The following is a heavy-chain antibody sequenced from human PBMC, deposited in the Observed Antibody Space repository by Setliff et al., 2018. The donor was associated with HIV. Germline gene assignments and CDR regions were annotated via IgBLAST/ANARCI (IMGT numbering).Heavy chain of an antibody. J-gene: IGHJ3*02. V-gene: IGHV3-7*01. Sequence: GGSLRLSCAASGFTFSNYWMSWVRQAPGKGLEWVANIKQDGSDKYYVDSVKGRFTISRDNAKNSLYLQTSSLRAEDTAVYYCARARRYDYDWGNYRLDAFDMWGQGTMVTVSS. CDR3: ARARRYDYDWGNYRLDAFDM. CDR2: IKQDGSDK. CDR1: GFTFSNYW. D-gene: IGHD3-16*02.